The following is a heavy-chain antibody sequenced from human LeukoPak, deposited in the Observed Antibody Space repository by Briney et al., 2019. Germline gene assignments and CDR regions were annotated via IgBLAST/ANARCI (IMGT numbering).Heavy chain of an antibody. CDR1: GYTFTSYY. J-gene: IGHJ6*02. Sequence: ASVKVSCKASGYTFTSYYMHWVRQAPGQGLEWMGIINPSGGSTSYAQKFQGRVTMIRDTSTSTVYMELSSLRSEDTAVYYCARGRVTQQYYYYYYYGMDVWGQGTTVTVSS. D-gene: IGHD3-10*01. V-gene: IGHV1-46*01. CDR2: INPSGGST. CDR3: ARGRVTQQYYYYYYYGMDV.